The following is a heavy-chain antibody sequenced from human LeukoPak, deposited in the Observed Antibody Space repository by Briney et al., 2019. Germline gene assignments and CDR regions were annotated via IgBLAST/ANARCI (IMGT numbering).Heavy chain of an antibody. V-gene: IGHV4-59*01. Sequence: SETLSLTCNVSGGSISGYHWSWIRQPPGKGLEWLGYIYYSGSSNYDPSLKSRVTMSADTSKNQFSLKLSSVTAADTAVYYCARVPRSYYYYYYMDVWGKGTTVTVSS. CDR3: ARVPRSYYYYYYMDV. J-gene: IGHJ6*03. CDR2: IYYSGSS. CDR1: GGSISGYH.